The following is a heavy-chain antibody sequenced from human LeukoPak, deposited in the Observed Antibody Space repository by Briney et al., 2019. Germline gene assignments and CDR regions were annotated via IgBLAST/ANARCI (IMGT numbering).Heavy chain of an antibody. CDR2: ISYDGSNK. Sequence: GGSLRLSCAASGFTFSSYAMHWVRQAPGKGLEWVAVISYDGSNKYYADSVKGRFTISRDKSKNTLYLQMNSLRAEDTAVYYCAREGDGYAYYFDYGGQGTLVTVSS. D-gene: IGHD5-24*01. J-gene: IGHJ4*02. CDR3: AREGDGYAYYFDY. CDR1: GFTFSSYA. V-gene: IGHV3-30*04.